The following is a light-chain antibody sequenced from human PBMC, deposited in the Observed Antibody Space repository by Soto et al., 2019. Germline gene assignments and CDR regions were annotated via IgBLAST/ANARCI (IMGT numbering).Light chain of an antibody. V-gene: IGKV3-20*01. CDR3: QHYGSSPGYT. CDR2: GAS. CDR1: QSVSSSY. J-gene: IGKJ5*01. Sequence: SPGTLSLSPGERATLSCRASQSVSSSYLAWYRQKPGQAPRLLIYGASRRATGIPDRFSGSGSGTDFTLTISRLEPADFAVYYCQHYGSSPGYTFGQGTRLEIK.